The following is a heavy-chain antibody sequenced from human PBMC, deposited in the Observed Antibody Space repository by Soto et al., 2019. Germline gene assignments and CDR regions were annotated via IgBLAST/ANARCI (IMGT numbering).Heavy chain of an antibody. CDR1: GGSVSSGSYY. Sequence: QVQLQESGPGLVKPSETLSLTCTVSGGSVSSGSYYWSWIRQPPGKGLEWIGYIYSSGSTSYNPSLKSRVTISVDTSKNQCSLQLSSVTAADTAVYYCARDGDGYNYWGQGILVTVSS. J-gene: IGHJ4*02. D-gene: IGHD5-12*01. CDR2: IYSSGST. CDR3: ARDGDGYNY. V-gene: IGHV4-61*01.